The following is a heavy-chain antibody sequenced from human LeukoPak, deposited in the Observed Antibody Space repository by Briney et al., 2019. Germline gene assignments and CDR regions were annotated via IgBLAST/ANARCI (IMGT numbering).Heavy chain of an antibody. CDR2: IWYDGSNK. D-gene: IGHD3-22*01. CDR3: ARGYYDSSGYQSFDY. Sequence: GGSLRLSCAASGFTFSSYGMHWVRQAPGKGLEWVAVIWYDGSNKYYADSVKGRFTISRDNSKNTLYLQMNSLRAEDTAVYYCARGYYDSSGYQSFDYWGQGTLVTVSS. CDR1: GFTFSSYG. J-gene: IGHJ4*02. V-gene: IGHV3-33*01.